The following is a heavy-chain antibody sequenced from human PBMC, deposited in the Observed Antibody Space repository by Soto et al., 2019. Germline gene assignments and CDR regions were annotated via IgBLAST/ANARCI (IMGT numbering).Heavy chain of an antibody. CDR3: ARELGSEQWFFDN. D-gene: IGHD6-19*01. V-gene: IGHV4-31*03. CDR2: IHNSGST. J-gene: IGHJ4*02. CDR1: GASVSGDGSS. Sequence: QVQLQESGPGLVKPSQTLSLTCLVSGASVSGDGSSCSWLRQHPGKGLEFIGYIHNSGSTYSNPSLENRVAMSIDTSKNPFSLRMSSVTAADSAVYFCARELGSEQWFFDNWGQVILVTVSS.